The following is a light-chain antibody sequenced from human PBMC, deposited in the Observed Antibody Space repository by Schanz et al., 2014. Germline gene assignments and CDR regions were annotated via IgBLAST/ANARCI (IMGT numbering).Light chain of an antibody. CDR1: SSDVGGYNF. CDR2: EVS. Sequence: QSALTQPPSASGSPGQSVTISCTGTSSDVGGYNFVSWYQQHPGKAPKLMIYEVSKRPSGVSNRFSGSKSANTASLTISGLQAEDEADYYCSSYTSSSTLIFGGGTKLTVL. V-gene: IGLV2-14*01. CDR3: SSYTSSSTLI. J-gene: IGLJ2*01.